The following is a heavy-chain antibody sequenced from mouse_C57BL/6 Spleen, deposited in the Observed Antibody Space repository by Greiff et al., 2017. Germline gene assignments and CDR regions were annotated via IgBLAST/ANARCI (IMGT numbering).Heavy chain of an antibody. V-gene: IGHV1-26*01. CDR2: INPNNGGT. D-gene: IGHD2-4*01. CDR3: ARIMDYDVDWFAY. Sequence: EVQLQQSGPELVKPGASVKISCKASGYTFTDYYMNWVKQSHGKSLEWIGDINPNNGGTSYNQKFKGKATLTVDKSSSTAYMELRSLTSEDSAVYYCARIMDYDVDWFAYWGQGTLVTVSA. CDR1: GYTFTDYY. J-gene: IGHJ3*01.